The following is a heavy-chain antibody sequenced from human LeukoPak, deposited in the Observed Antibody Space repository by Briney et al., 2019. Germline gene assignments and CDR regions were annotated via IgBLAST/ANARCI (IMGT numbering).Heavy chain of an antibody. CDR3: AMITVTTGIDS. CDR1: GFSISIPYY. D-gene: IGHD4-17*01. CDR2: SLHGGNT. Sequence: SETLSLTCSVSGFSISIPYYWGWMRQPPGKGLEWIGNSLHGGNTFYNPSLRGRLTISLDTSKNQVSMKLSSVTAADTAVYYCAMITVTTGIDSWGQGTLVTVSS. J-gene: IGHJ4*02. V-gene: IGHV4-38-2*02.